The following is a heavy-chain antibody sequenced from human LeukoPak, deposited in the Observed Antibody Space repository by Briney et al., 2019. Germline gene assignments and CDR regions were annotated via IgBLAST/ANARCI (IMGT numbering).Heavy chain of an antibody. Sequence: SETLSLTCTVSGGSISNYYWSWIRQPAGKGLEWIGRIYTSGITNYNPSLKSRVTMSVDTSKNQFSLRLTSVTAADTAVYYCARGSSGWDPFDYWGQGTLVTVSS. CDR2: IYTSGIT. V-gene: IGHV4-4*07. CDR1: GGSISNYY. J-gene: IGHJ4*02. D-gene: IGHD6-19*01. CDR3: ARGSSGWDPFDY.